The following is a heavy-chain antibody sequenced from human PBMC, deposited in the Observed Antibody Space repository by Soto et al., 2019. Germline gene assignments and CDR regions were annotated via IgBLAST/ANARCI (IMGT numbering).Heavy chain of an antibody. CDR1: GFTFSRYG. CDR3: AKDDYGMDV. V-gene: IGHV3-30*18. CDR2: ISYDGSDK. J-gene: IGHJ6*02. Sequence: QVQLVESGGGVVQPGRSLRLSCAASGFTFSRYGMHWVRQAPGKGLEWVAVISYDGSDKYYTDSVKGRFTISRDNSKNTLFLQMNSPRDEDTAVDYCAKDDYGMDVWGQGTTVIVSS.